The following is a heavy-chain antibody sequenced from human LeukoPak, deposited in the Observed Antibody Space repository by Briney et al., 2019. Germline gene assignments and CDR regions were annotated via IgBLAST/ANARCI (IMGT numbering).Heavy chain of an antibody. J-gene: IGHJ3*02. CDR3: ARVPGGYSYGPGGGDAFDS. Sequence: SETLSLTCTVSGVSISSYYWSWLRQPPGKGLEWVGYIYYSGGTNYNPSLKSRVTISVDTSKNQFSLKLSSVTAADTAVYYCARVPGGYSYGPGGGDAFDSWGQGTMVTVSS. CDR1: GVSISSYY. D-gene: IGHD5-18*01. V-gene: IGHV4-59*01. CDR2: IYYSGGT.